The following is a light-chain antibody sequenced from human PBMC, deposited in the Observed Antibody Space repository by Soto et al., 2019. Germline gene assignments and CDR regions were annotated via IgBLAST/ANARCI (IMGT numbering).Light chain of an antibody. V-gene: IGKV1-16*02. J-gene: IGKJ2*01. CDR3: LQYDSYPYA. Sequence: DIQMTQSPSSLSASVGDRVTITCRASQGIDNYLAWFQQKPGKAPKCLIYGASNLQSGVPSKFSGSGFGTDFTLTISSLLPEDFATYYCLQYDSYPYAFGQGTKLEIK. CDR2: GAS. CDR1: QGIDNY.